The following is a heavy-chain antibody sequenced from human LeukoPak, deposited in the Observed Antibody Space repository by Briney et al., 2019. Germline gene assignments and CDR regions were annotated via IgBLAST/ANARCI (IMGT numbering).Heavy chain of an antibody. J-gene: IGHJ4*02. V-gene: IGHV1-46*01. Sequence: ASVKVSCKASGYTFTSYYMHWVRQAPGQGLEWMGIINPSGGSTSYAQKFQGRVTITADESTSTAYMELSSLRSEDTAVYYCARERVLTVTKYYFDYWGQGTLVTVSS. CDR1: GYTFTSYY. CDR2: INPSGGST. D-gene: IGHD4-17*01. CDR3: ARERVLTVTKYYFDY.